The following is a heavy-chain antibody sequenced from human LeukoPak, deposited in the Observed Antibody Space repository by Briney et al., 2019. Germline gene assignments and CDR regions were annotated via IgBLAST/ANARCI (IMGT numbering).Heavy chain of an antibody. J-gene: IGHJ5*02. Sequence: EPSETLSHTCKVSGDSVSCDSYHWSWIRQPPGQGLEWIGYIHNSGSTNYNASLKSRLTISVDTSKNQFSLEVTSVTAADTAVYYCARTNYGDYNWFDPWGQGTLVTVSP. CDR3: ARTNYGDYNWFDP. V-gene: IGHV4-61*01. D-gene: IGHD4-17*01. CDR2: IHNSGST. CDR1: GDSVSCDSYH.